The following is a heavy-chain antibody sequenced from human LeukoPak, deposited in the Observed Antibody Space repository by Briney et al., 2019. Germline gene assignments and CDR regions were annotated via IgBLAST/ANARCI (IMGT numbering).Heavy chain of an antibody. CDR3: AKALTSGWYLDAFHN. Sequence: GGSLRLSCAASGFTFSSCGMHWVRQAPGKGLEWVAVISYGGSNKYYADSVKGRFTIFRDNSTNPLFLEIHSLRAEDTAVYYCAKALTSGWYLDAFHNWGQGTMVTVSS. D-gene: IGHD6-19*01. V-gene: IGHV3-30*18. CDR2: ISYGGSNK. J-gene: IGHJ3*02. CDR1: GFTFSSCG.